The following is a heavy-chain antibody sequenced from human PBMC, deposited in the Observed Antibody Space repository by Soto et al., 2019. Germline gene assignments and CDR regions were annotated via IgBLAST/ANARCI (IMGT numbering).Heavy chain of an antibody. CDR3: AKGPNWNDFYPFDQ. V-gene: IGHV3-23*01. Sequence: GGSLRLSCAASGLTFSSYAMSWVRQAPGKGLEWVSGISGRGSSTNYADSVKGRFTISRDNSKNLYLQMNSLRVEDTAVYFCAKGPNWNDFYPFDQWGQGTLVTVSS. CDR2: ISGRGSST. CDR1: GLTFSSYA. D-gene: IGHD1-1*01. J-gene: IGHJ4*02.